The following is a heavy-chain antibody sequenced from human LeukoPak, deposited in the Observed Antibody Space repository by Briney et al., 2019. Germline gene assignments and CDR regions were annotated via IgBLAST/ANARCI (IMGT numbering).Heavy chain of an antibody. Sequence: ASVKVSCKASGGTFSSYAISWVRQAPGQGLEWMGGIIPIFGTANYAQKFQGRVTITADESTSTAYMELSSLRSEDTAVYYCASNDGGRYYYYYMDVWGKGTTVTVSS. J-gene: IGHJ6*03. D-gene: IGHD3-16*01. CDR2: IIPIFGTA. CDR1: GGTFSSYA. V-gene: IGHV1-69*01. CDR3: ASNDGGRYYYYYMDV.